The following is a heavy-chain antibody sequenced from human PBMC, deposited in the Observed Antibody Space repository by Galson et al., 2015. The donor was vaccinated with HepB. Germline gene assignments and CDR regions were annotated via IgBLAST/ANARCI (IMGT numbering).Heavy chain of an antibody. D-gene: IGHD3-22*01. CDR1: GGSISSGDYY. J-gene: IGHJ6*03. CDR3: ARGLESGYYDSSGPIYYMDV. V-gene: IGHV4-30-4*01. CDR2: IYYSGST. Sequence: QVQLQESGPGLVKPSQTLSLTCTVSGGSISSGDYYWSWIRQPPGKGLEWIGYIYYSGSTYYNPSLKSRVTISVDTSKNQFSLKLSSVTAADTAVYYCARGLESGYYDSSGPIYYMDVWGKGTTVTVSS.